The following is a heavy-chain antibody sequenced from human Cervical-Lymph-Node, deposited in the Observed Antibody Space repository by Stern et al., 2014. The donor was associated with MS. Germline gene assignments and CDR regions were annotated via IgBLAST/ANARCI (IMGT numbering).Heavy chain of an antibody. CDR1: GYSFTAYY. CDR2: IDPNSGGT. V-gene: IGHV1-2*02. J-gene: IGHJ6*02. CDR3: ARERHAMDV. Sequence: QVQLVQSGAEVKKPGASVKVSCKASGYSFTAYYLHWVRQAPGQGLEWIGWIDPNSGGTKSAQTFQGRVTMTRDSSISAFYMELSGLTSDDTAVFYCARERHAMDVWGQGTTVTVSS.